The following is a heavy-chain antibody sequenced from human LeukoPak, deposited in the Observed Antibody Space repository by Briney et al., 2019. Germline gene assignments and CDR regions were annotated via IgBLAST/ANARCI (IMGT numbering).Heavy chain of an antibody. CDR1: GYTFTDYD. CDR3: ARVRFGEFRWGFDP. D-gene: IGHD3-10*01. CDR2: MNPNSGNT. J-gene: IGHJ5*02. V-gene: IGHV1-8*01. Sequence: ASVKVSCKASGYTFTDYDIHWVRQASGQGLEWMGWMNPNSGNTGYAQKFQGRITMTRNTSISTAYVELSSLRSEDTAVYYCARVRFGEFRWGFDPWGQGTLVTVSS.